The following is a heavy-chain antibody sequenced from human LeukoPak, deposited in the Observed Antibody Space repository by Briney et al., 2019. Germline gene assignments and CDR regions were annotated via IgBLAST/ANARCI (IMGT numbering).Heavy chain of an antibody. CDR2: ISYSGST. V-gene: IGHV4-31*03. Sequence: SETLSLTCTVSSGSISSGGYYWSWIRQHPGKGLEWIGYISYSGSTYYNPSLKSRLTISLDTSEKQFSLKLTSVTAADTALYYCASLQSYFYCKDVWGKGTTVTVSS. CDR3: ASLQSYFYCKDV. J-gene: IGHJ6*03. CDR1: SGSISSGGYY. D-gene: IGHD4-11*01.